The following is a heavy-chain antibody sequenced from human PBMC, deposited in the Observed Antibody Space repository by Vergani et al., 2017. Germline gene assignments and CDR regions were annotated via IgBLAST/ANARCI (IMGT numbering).Heavy chain of an antibody. D-gene: IGHD3-3*01. V-gene: IGHV2-5*02. CDR2: IYWDDDK. CDR1: GFSLSTSGEG. CDR3: AHISVSIFGVVGPYXFDY. J-gene: IGHJ4*02. Sequence: QITLKESGPTLVKPTQTLTLTCTFSGFSLSTSGEGVGWIRQPPGKALEWLAVIYWDDDKRYSPSLKNRLTITKDTSKNQVVLTMTNMDPVDTATYYCAHISVSIFGVVGPYXFDYWGQGTQVTVSS.